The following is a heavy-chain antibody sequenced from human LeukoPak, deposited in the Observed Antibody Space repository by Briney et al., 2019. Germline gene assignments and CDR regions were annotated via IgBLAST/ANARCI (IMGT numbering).Heavy chain of an antibody. Sequence: SQTLSLTCAVSGDSISSGGYSWSWIRQPPGKGLEWIGYIYHSGSTYYNPSLKSRITISVDSSKNQFSLKLSSVTAADTAVYYCARGFHYCDYGVYFDLWGRGTLVTVSS. D-gene: IGHD4-17*01. CDR1: GDSISSGGYS. CDR3: ARGFHYCDYGVYFDL. V-gene: IGHV4-30-2*01. CDR2: IYHSGST. J-gene: IGHJ2*01.